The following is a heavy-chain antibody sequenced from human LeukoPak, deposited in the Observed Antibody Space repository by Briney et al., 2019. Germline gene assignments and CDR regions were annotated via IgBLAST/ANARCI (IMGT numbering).Heavy chain of an antibody. V-gene: IGHV1-18*01. J-gene: IGHJ4*02. CDR3: AKADDISGYSSFDY. Sequence: QNLQGRVTMTTDTSTRTAHMELRSLRSDDTAVYYCAKADDISGYSSFDYWGQGTLVTVSS. D-gene: IGHD3-22*01.